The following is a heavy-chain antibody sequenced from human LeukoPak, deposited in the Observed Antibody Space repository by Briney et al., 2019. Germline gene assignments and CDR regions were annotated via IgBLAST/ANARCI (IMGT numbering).Heavy chain of an antibody. CDR1: GYSFTSYW. D-gene: IGHD3-22*01. V-gene: IGHV5-51*01. J-gene: IGHJ4*02. Sequence: PGESLKISCKGSGYSFTSYWIGWVRQMPGKGLEWRGIIYPGDSDTRYSPSFQGQVTLSADKSISTAYLQWRRMKASDTAMYYCERHERNYYDSSGYYYKWGQGTLVTVSS. CDR3: ERHERNYYDSSGYYYK. CDR2: IYPGDSDT.